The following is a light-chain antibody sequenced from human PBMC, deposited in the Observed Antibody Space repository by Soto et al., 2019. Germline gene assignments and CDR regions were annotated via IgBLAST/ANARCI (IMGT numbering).Light chain of an antibody. V-gene: IGKV1-9*01. CDR3: QQLNSYPLT. CDR2: AAS. CDR1: QGISSY. Sequence: DIQLTQSPSFLSASVGDRVTITCRARQGISSYLAWYQQKPGKAPKLLIYAASTLQSRVPARFSGSGSGTESTLTISSLQPEDFATYYCQQLNSYPLTFGGGTKVEI. J-gene: IGKJ4*01.